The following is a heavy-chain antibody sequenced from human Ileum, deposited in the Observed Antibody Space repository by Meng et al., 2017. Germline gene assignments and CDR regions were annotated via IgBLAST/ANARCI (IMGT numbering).Heavy chain of an antibody. CDR1: GDSVSSPTAA. D-gene: IGHD6-19*01. J-gene: IGHJ4*02. CDR3: ARENSGWFF. Sequence: QVLLQHTGPGLVKPSQTLLLTCVISGDSVSSPTAAWNWFRPSPSRGLEWLGRTYYRSKWYYEYAVSVKSRISVNPDTSKNQFSLQLNSVTPEDTAVYFCARENSGWFFWDQGALVTVSS. CDR2: TYYRSKWYY. V-gene: IGHV6-1*01.